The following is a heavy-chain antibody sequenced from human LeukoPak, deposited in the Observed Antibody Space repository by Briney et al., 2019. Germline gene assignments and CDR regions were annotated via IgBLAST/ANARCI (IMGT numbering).Heavy chain of an antibody. CDR3: ASGFSDNWFDP. J-gene: IGHJ5*02. V-gene: IGHV4-38-2*02. D-gene: IGHD3-10*01. CDR2: IYHSGST. CDR1: GYSISSGYY. Sequence: SETLSLTCTVSGYSISSGYYWGWIRRPPGKGLEWIGSIYHSGSTYYNPSLKSRVTISVDTSKNQFSLKLSSVTAADTAVYYCASGFSDNWFDPWGQGTLVTVSS.